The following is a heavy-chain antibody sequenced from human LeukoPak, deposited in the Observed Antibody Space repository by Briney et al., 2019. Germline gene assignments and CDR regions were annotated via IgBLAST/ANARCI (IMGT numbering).Heavy chain of an antibody. J-gene: IGHJ6*02. CDR1: GFTFDDYA. D-gene: IGHD4-23*01. Sequence: GGSLRLSCAASGFTFDDYAMHWVRQAPGKGLEWVSLFGGVGGSTYYADSVKGRFTISRDNSKNSLYLQMNSLRTEDTALYYCAKDIGDPGGYYYYGMDVWGQGTTVTVSS. CDR3: AKDIGDPGGYYYYGMDV. V-gene: IGHV3-43*02. CDR2: FGGVGGST.